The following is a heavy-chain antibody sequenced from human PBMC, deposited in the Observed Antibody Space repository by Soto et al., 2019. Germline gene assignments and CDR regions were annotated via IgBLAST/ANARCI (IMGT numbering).Heavy chain of an antibody. CDR3: ARDVRPGTTSYYYMDV. D-gene: IGHD1-1*01. CDR2: VSRGATTI. CDR1: GFTFSDYY. V-gene: IGHV3-11*01. J-gene: IGHJ6*03. Sequence: GGSLRLSCASSGFTFSDYYMNWIRQSPGKGLEWVAYVSRGATTIYYADSVKGRFTISRDNAKNSLYLQMNSLRAEDTAVYYCARDVRPGTTSYYYMDVWGEGTTVTVSS.